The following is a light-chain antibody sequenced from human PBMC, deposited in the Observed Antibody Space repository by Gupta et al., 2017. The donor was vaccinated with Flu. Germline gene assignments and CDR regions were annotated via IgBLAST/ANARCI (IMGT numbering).Light chain of an antibody. Sequence: SYELTQPPSVSVSPGQTARITCSGDSLSKQYAYWYQQKPGQAPVMVIYNDSQRPTGIPDRFSGSSSGTTVTLTISGVRAEDEADYYCQSADSSGSYRYVFGTGTRVTVL. CDR3: QSADSSGSYRYV. CDR1: SLSKQY. J-gene: IGLJ1*01. V-gene: IGLV3-25*02. CDR2: NDS.